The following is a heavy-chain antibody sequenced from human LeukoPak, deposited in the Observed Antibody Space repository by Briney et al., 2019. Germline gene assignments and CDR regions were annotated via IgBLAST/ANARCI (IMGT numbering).Heavy chain of an antibody. V-gene: IGHV1-8*01. D-gene: IGHD2-21*01. Sequence: ASVKVSCKASGYTFTSYDINWVRQATGQGLEWMGWMNPNSGNTGSAQRFQGRVTMTRNTSISTAYMELRSLTSEDTAVYYCARDYGGNSGWFDPWGQGTLVTVSS. CDR1: GYTFTSYD. J-gene: IGHJ5*02. CDR3: ARDYGGNSGWFDP. CDR2: MNPNSGNT.